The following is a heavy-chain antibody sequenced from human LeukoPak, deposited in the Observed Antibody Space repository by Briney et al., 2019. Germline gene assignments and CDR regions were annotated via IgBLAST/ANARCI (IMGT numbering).Heavy chain of an antibody. V-gene: IGHV3-23*01. Sequence: QPGGSLXLXXXXXXXXLXNYATSWVRQAPGKGLEWVSAISNSGENIYYADSVKGRFTISRDISKNTLYLQLNSLRAEDTAVYYCAKGRYSNGLFDYWGQGTLVTVSS. CDR1: XXXLXNYA. CDR3: AKGRYSNGLFDY. J-gene: IGHJ4*02. D-gene: IGHD6-19*01. CDR2: ISNSGENI.